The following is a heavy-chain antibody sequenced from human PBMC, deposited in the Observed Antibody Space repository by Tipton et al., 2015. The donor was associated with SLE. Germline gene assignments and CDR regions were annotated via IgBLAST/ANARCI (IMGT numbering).Heavy chain of an antibody. Sequence: TLSLTCSVSGDSIISSSYYWGWIRQPPGKGLEWIGSMYYSGSTYYNPSLKSRVTISVDTSKNQFSLMLRSVTAADTAVYCCARDGPYYDFWSGMGTFDIWGQGTMVTVSS. CDR1: GDSIISSSYY. V-gene: IGHV4-39*07. D-gene: IGHD3-3*01. J-gene: IGHJ3*02. CDR2: MYYSGST. CDR3: ARDGPYYDFWSGMGTFDI.